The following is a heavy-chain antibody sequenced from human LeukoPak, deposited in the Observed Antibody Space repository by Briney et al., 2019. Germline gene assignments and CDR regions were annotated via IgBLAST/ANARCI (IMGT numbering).Heavy chain of an antibody. V-gene: IGHV4-61*02. J-gene: IGHJ5*02. D-gene: IGHD3-3*01. CDR3: ARDRGPYDFWSGYSPWFDP. Sequence: SETLSLTCTVSGGSISSGSYYWSWIRQPAGKGLEWIGRIYTSGSTDYNPSLKSRVTISVDTSKNPFSLKLSSVTAADTAVYYCARDRGPYDFWSGYSPWFDPWGQGTLVTVSS. CDR2: IYTSGST. CDR1: GGSISSGSYY.